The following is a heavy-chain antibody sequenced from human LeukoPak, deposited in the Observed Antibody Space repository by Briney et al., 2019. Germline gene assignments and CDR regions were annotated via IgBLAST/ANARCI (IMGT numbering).Heavy chain of an antibody. CDR3: AKDRYSGSYGRSYRGEYYFDY. CDR1: GFTFSSYG. J-gene: IGHJ4*02. D-gene: IGHD1-26*01. V-gene: IGHV3-30*18. CDR2: ISYDGSNK. Sequence: PGRSLRLSCAASGFTFSSYGMHWVRQAPGKGLEWVAVISYDGSNKYYADSVKGRFTISRDNSKNTLYLQMNSLRAEDTAVCYCAKDRYSGSYGRSYRGEYYFDYWGQGTLVTVSS.